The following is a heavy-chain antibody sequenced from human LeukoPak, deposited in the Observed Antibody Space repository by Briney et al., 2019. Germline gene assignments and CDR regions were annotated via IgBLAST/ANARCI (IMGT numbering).Heavy chain of an antibody. CDR3: AWTYHDSSGKSNWFDP. D-gene: IGHD3-22*01. V-gene: IGHV1-18*01. CDR1: GYTFTNYG. Sequence: ASVKVSCKASGYTFTNYGISWVRQAPGQGLEWMGWNSAYNGNTKYAQKFQGRATMTTETSTSTAYMELRSLRSDDTAFYYCAWTYHDSSGKSNWFDPWGQGTLVTVSS. CDR2: NSAYNGNT. J-gene: IGHJ5*02.